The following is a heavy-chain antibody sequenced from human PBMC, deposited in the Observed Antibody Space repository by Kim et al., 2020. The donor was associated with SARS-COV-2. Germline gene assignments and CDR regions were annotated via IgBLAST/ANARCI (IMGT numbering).Heavy chain of an antibody. Sequence: SETLSLTCAVYGGSFSGYYWSWIRQPPGKGLEWIGEINHSGSTNYNPSLKSRVTISVDTSKNQFSLKLSSVTAADTAVYYCARAHGVTAYYYYYYGMDV. V-gene: IGHV4-34*01. CDR3: ARAHGVTAYYYYYYGMDV. CDR1: GGSFSGYY. J-gene: IGHJ6*01. CDR2: INHSGST. D-gene: IGHD2-21*02.